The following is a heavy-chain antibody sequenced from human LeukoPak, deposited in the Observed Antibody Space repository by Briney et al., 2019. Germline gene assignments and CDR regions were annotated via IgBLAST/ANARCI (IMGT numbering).Heavy chain of an antibody. D-gene: IGHD6-13*01. Sequence: SETLSLTCTVSGGSISSSSYYWGWIRQPPGKGLEWIGSIYYSGSTYYNPSLKSRVTISVDTSKNQFSLKLSSVTAADTAVYYCARAWRRIAAAGTPFDYWGQGTLVTVSS. V-gene: IGHV4-39*01. CDR3: ARAWRRIAAAGTPFDY. CDR2: IYYSGST. CDR1: GGSISSSSYY. J-gene: IGHJ4*02.